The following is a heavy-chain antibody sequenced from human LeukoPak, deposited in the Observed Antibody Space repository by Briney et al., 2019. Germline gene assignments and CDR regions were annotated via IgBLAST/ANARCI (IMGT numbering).Heavy chain of an antibody. CDR1: GFTVSSNY. D-gene: IGHD6-19*01. CDR2: IYSGGST. V-gene: IGHV3-66*01. CDR3: AKGSSAWYGWFDP. Sequence: PGGSLRLSCAASGFTVSSNYMSWVRQAPGKGLEWVSVIYSGGSTYYADSVKGRFTISRDNSKNTLSPQMNSLRAEDTALYYCAKGSSAWYGWFDPWGQGTLVTVSS. J-gene: IGHJ5*02.